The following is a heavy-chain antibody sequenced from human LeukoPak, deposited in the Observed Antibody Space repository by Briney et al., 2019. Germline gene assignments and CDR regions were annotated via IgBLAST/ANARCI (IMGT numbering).Heavy chain of an antibody. V-gene: IGHV3-21*01. D-gene: IGHD4/OR15-4a*01. CDR2: ISSSSSYI. J-gene: IGHJ4*02. CDR1: GFTFSSYS. Sequence: GGSLRLSCAASGFTFSSYSMNWVRQAPGRGLEWVSSISSSSSYIYYADSVKGRFTISRDNAKNSLYLQMNSLRAEDTAVYYCARDPTYGGNLTFDYWGQGPLVTVS. CDR3: ARDPTYGGNLTFDY.